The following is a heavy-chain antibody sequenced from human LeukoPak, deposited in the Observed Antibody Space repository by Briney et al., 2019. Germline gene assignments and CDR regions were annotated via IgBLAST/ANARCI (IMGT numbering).Heavy chain of an antibody. CDR1: GGSISSYY. J-gene: IGHJ3*02. CDR2: IYYSGST. V-gene: IGHV4-59*01. D-gene: IGHD6-19*01. Sequence: PSETLSLTCTVSGGSISSYYWSWIRQPPGKGLEWSGYIYYSGSTNYNPSLKSRVTISVDTSKNQFSLKLSSVTAADTAVYYCARSRSGWFDDAFDIWGQGTMVTVSS. CDR3: ARSRSGWFDDAFDI.